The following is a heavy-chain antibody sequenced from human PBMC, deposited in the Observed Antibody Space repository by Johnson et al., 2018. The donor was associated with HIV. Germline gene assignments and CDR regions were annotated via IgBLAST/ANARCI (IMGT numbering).Heavy chain of an antibody. D-gene: IGHD3-16*01. J-gene: IGHJ3*02. Sequence: QEQLVESGGGVVQPGGSLRLSCAASGFTFSSYGMHWVRQAPGQGLEWVAFIRFDGSNKYYTDSVKGRFTISRDNSKNTLYLQMNSLRAEDTAVYYCAKVGDSPDAFDIWGQGTMVTVSS. V-gene: IGHV3-30*02. CDR3: AKVGDSPDAFDI. CDR1: GFTFSSYG. CDR2: IRFDGSNK.